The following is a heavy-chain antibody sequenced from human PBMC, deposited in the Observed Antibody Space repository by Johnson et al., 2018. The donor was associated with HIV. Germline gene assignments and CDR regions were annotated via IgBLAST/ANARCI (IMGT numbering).Heavy chain of an antibody. J-gene: IGHJ3*02. CDR2: IRYDGSNK. D-gene: IGHD3-22*01. CDR1: GFTFDDYG. V-gene: IGHV3-30*02. Sequence: HVQLVESGGGVVRPGGSLRLSCAASGFTFDDYGINWVRQAPGKGLEWVAFIRYDGSNKFYADSVKGRFTISRDNSKNTLYLQMNSLRVEDTAVYYCARVGYYVDAFDIWGQGTVVTVSS. CDR3: ARVGYYVDAFDI.